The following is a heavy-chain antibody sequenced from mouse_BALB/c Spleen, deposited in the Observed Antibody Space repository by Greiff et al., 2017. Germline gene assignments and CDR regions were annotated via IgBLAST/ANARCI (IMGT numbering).Heavy chain of an antibody. V-gene: IGHV1-15*01. J-gene: IGHJ3*01. D-gene: IGHD2-3*01. CDR3: TRRGEGGYYAWFAY. Sequence: VQLQESGAELVRPGASVTLSCKASGYTFTDYEMHWVKQTPVHGLEWIGAIDPETGGTAYNQKFKGKATLTADKSSSTAYMELRSLTSEDSAVYYFTRRGEGGYYAWFAYWGQGTLVTVSA. CDR2: IDPETGGT. CDR1: GYTFTDYE.